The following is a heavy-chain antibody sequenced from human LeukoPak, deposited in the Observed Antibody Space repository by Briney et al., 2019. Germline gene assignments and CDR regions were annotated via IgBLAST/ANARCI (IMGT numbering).Heavy chain of an antibody. CDR3: AKGRPFTMVRGVIDY. Sequence: GGSLRLSCAASGFTFSSYAMSWVRQAPGKGLEWVSAISGSGGSTYYADSVKGRFTISRDNSKSTLYLQMNSLRAEDTAVYYCAKGRPFTMVRGVIDYWGQGTLVTVSS. CDR2: ISGSGGST. J-gene: IGHJ4*02. V-gene: IGHV3-23*01. D-gene: IGHD3-10*01. CDR1: GFTFSSYA.